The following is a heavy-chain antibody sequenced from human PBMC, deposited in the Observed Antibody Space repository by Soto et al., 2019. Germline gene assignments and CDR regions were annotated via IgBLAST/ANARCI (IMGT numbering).Heavy chain of an antibody. Sequence: QVQLVESGGGVVQPGRSLRLSCAASGFTFSSYCMHWVRQAPGKGLEWVAVISYDGSNKYYADSVKGRFTISRDNSKNTLYLQMNSLRAEDTAVYYCAKAQGPFDPWGQGTLVTVSS. CDR1: GFTFSSYC. CDR2: ISYDGSNK. V-gene: IGHV3-30*18. J-gene: IGHJ5*02. CDR3: AKAQGPFDP.